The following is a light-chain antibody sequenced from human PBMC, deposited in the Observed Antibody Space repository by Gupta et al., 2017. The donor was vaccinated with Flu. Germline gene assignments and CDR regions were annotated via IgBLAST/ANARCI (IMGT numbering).Light chain of an antibody. CDR3: CSYAGSYTWV. CDR1: SSDVGGYNY. Sequence: QSALTQPRSVSGSPGQSVHISCPGTSSDVGGYNYVSWYQQHPGKAPKLMIYDVNKRPSGVPDRFSGSKSGNTASLTISGLQAEDETDYYCCSYAGSYTWVFGGGTKLTVL. V-gene: IGLV2-11*01. J-gene: IGLJ3*02. CDR2: DVN.